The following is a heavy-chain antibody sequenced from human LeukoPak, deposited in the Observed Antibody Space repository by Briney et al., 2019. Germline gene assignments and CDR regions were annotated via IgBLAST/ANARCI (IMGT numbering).Heavy chain of an antibody. CDR1: GGPISSYY. CDR3: ARATMIVVGNWFDP. CDR2: IYYSGST. Sequence: SETLSLTCTVSGGPISSYYWSWIRQPPGKGLEWIGYIYYSGSTNYNPSLKSRVTISVDTSKNQFSLKLSSVTAADTAVYYCARATMIVVGNWFDPWGQGTLVTVSS. V-gene: IGHV4-59*01. D-gene: IGHD3-22*01. J-gene: IGHJ5*02.